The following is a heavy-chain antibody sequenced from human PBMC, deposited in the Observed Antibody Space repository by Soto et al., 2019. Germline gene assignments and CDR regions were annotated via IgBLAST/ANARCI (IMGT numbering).Heavy chain of an antibody. CDR3: ATLAGYNFDY. CDR1: GGTFSSYT. V-gene: IGHV1-3*01. Sequence: ASVKVSCKASGGTFSSYTIRWVRQAPGQRLEWMGWINAGNGNTKYSQKFQGRVTITRDTSASTAYMELSSLRSEDTAVYYCATLAGYNFDYWGQGTLVTVSS. J-gene: IGHJ4*02. CDR2: INAGNGNT. D-gene: IGHD3-9*01.